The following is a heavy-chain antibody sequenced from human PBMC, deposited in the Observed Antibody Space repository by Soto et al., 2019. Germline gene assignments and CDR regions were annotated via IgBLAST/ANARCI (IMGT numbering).Heavy chain of an antibody. Sequence: PSETLSLTCTVSGGSISSYYRSWIRQPPGKGLEWIGYIYYSGSTNYNPSLKSRVIISVDTSKNQFSLKLSSVTAADTAVYYCARGGRSIMITYYFDYWGQGTLVTVSS. CDR3: ARGGRSIMITYYFDY. V-gene: IGHV4-59*01. CDR2: IYYSGST. CDR1: GGSISSYY. J-gene: IGHJ4*02. D-gene: IGHD3-16*01.